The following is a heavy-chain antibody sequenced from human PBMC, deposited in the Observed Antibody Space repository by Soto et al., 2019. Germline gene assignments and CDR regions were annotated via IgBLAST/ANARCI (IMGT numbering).Heavy chain of an antibody. V-gene: IGHV3-7*01. Sequence: EVQLVESGGGLVQPGGSLRLSCATFEFTFSAYWMSWVRQAPGKGLEWVANIRQDGGEKYYVDSVKGRFTISRDNAKNSLYLQMNSLRAEDTAVYHCVRGRGWFDPWGQGTLVTVSS. J-gene: IGHJ5*02. CDR1: EFTFSAYW. D-gene: IGHD1-26*01. CDR3: VRGRGWFDP. CDR2: IRQDGGEK.